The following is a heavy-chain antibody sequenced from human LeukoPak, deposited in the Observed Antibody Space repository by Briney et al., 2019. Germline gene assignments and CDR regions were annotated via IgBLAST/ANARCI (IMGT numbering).Heavy chain of an antibody. CDR1: GFTFSTYA. D-gene: IGHD6-19*01. CDR3: ARSRGWPYCFDY. Sequence: PGGSLRLSCAASGFTFSTYAMSWVRLAPGKGLEWVSAISGSGGSTYSAASVKGRFTISRDNSKNTLYLQMNSLKAEDTAVYYFARSRGWPYCFDYWGQGTLVTVSS. V-gene: IGHV3-23*01. J-gene: IGHJ4*02. CDR2: ISGSGGST.